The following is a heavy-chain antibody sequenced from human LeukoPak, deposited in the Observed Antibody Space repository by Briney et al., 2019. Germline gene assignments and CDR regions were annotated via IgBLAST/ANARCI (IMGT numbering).Heavy chain of an antibody. CDR3: ARGRTTSSYWSFDL. V-gene: IGHV4-59*01. CDR1: GGSFSGYY. CDR2: SFYSGST. Sequence: SETLSLTCAVYGGSFSGYYWSWLRQPPGKRPECIGYSFYSGSTNYNPSLKSRVTISVDRSKSQFSLKLNSVTAADTAVYYCARGRTTSSYWSFDLWGRGTLVTVSS. J-gene: IGHJ2*01. D-gene: IGHD2-2*01.